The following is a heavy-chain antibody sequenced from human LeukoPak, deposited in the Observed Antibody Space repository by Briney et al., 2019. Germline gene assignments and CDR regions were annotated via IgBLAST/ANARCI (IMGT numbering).Heavy chain of an antibody. CDR2: YYYVGST. J-gene: IGHJ3*02. CDR3: GRPYYDSSGYWGAFDI. Sequence: SETLSLTCTVSGGSISSSSHYWAWIRQPPGEGLEWIGSYYYVGSTYYNPSLKSRVTISVDTSKNQFSLKLSSVTAADTAVYYCGRPYYDSSGYWGAFDIWGQGTMVTVSS. D-gene: IGHD3-22*01. CDR1: GGSISSSSHY. V-gene: IGHV4-39*01.